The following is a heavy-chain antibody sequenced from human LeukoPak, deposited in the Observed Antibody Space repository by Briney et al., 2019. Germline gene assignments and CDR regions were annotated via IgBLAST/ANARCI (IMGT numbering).Heavy chain of an antibody. V-gene: IGHV4-59*08. CDR1: GGSISSYY. CDR3: ARHAVTHYYFDC. J-gene: IGHJ4*02. CDR2: IYTSGST. D-gene: IGHD4-17*01. Sequence: SETLSLTCTVSGGSISSYYWSWIRQPPGKGLEWIGRIYTSGSTNYNPSLKSRVTISVDTSKNQFSLKLSSVTAADTAVYYCARHAVTHYYFDCWGQGTLVTVSS.